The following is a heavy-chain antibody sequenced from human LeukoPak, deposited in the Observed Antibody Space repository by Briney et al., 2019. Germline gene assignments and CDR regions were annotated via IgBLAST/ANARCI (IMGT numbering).Heavy chain of an antibody. D-gene: IGHD3-16*01. Sequence: PSETLSLTCTVSGGSVSSGSYYWSWIRQPPGKGLEWIGYIYYSGSTNYNPSLKSRVTISVDTSKNQFSLKLSSVTAADTAVYYRARDEGDGGFDPWGQGTLVTVSS. J-gene: IGHJ5*02. CDR2: IYYSGST. V-gene: IGHV4-61*01. CDR3: ARDEGDGGFDP. CDR1: GGSVSSGSYY.